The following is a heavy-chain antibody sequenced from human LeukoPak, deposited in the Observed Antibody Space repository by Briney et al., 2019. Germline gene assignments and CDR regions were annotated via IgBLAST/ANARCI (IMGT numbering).Heavy chain of an antibody. CDR2: ISDSGGST. D-gene: IGHD3-16*02. CDR3: ARHDSFIPY. V-gene: IGHV3-23*01. CDR1: GFTFRDYA. J-gene: IGHJ4*02. Sequence: PGGSLRLSCVASGFTFRDYAMSWVRQAPGKGLEWVSGISDSGGSTYYADSVKGRCTISRDNSKNTVSPQMNNLRAEDTAVYFCARHDSFIPYWGQGTLVTVTS.